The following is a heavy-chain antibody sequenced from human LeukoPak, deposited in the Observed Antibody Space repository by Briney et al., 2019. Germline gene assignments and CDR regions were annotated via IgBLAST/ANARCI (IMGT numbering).Heavy chain of an antibody. J-gene: IGHJ4*02. Sequence: GSLRLSCAASGFTFSSYSMNWNRQPPGKGLEWIGEINHSGSTNYNPSLKSRVTISVGTSKNQFSLKLSSVTAADTAVYYCARGASIVATNYTVDYWGQGTLVTVSS. D-gene: IGHD5-12*01. CDR3: ARGASIVATNYTVDY. V-gene: IGHV4-34*01. CDR1: GFTFSSYS. CDR2: INHSGST.